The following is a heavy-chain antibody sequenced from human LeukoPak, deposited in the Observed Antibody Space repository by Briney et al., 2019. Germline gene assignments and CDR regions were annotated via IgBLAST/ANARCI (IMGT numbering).Heavy chain of an antibody. V-gene: IGHV4-34*01. J-gene: IGHJ4*02. Sequence: NPSETLSLTCAVYGGSFSGYYWSWIRQPPGKGLEWIGEINHSGSTNFNPSRKSRVTISVDTSKNQFSLKLSSVTAADTAVYYCARSRRRTMVRGVITSSGSLHFDYWGQGTLVTVSS. CDR1: GGSFSGYY. CDR3: ARSRRRTMVRGVITSSGSLHFDY. CDR2: INHSGST. D-gene: IGHD3-10*01.